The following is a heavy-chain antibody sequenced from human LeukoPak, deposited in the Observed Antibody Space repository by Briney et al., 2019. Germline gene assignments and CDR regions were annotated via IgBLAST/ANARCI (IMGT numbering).Heavy chain of an antibody. Sequence: GGSLRLSCAASGFTFSSFWMSWVRLAPEKGLEWVANIKKDGSQKYYVDSVEGRFTISRDNAKNSLYLQMDSLRVDDTAVYYCTRVFGGYDVSDYWGQGTLVTVSS. CDR3: TRVFGGYDVSDY. CDR2: IKKDGSQK. D-gene: IGHD3-3*01. J-gene: IGHJ4*02. CDR1: GFTFSSFW. V-gene: IGHV3-7*03.